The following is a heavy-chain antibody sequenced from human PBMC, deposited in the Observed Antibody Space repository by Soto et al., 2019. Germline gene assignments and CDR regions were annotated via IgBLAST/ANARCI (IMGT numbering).Heavy chain of an antibody. D-gene: IGHD3-3*01. V-gene: IGHV3-23*01. Sequence: GGSLRLSCAASGFTFSSYAMSWVRQAPGKGLEWVSAISGSGGSTYYADSVKGRFTISRDNSKNTLYLQMNSLRAEDTAVYYCAKGLSGYSLYGMDVWGQGTTVTAP. J-gene: IGHJ6*02. CDR1: GFTFSSYA. CDR2: ISGSGGST. CDR3: AKGLSGYSLYGMDV.